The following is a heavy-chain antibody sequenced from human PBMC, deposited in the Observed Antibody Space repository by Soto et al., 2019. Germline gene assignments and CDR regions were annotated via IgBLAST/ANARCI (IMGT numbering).Heavy chain of an antibody. Sequence: SVKVSCKASGGTFSSYAISWVRQAPGQGLEWMGGIIPIFGTANYAQKFQGRVTITADESTSTAYMELSSLRSEDTAVYYCARDVRSGWYGVDIGDWCQGTLVTVAS. J-gene: IGHJ4*02. V-gene: IGHV1-69*13. CDR2: IIPIFGTA. D-gene: IGHD6-19*01. CDR3: ARDVRSGWYGVDIGD. CDR1: GGTFSSYA.